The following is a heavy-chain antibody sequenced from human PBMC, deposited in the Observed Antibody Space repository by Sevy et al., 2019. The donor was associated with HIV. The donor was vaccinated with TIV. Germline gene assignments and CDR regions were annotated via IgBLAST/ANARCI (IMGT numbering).Heavy chain of an antibody. V-gene: IGHV3-7*01. CDR1: GFSFTDFW. J-gene: IGHJ4*02. CDR3: ARRYFDL. Sequence: VGSLRLSCKASGFSFTDFWMQWVRQVPGKGPEWVANINQDGSEMNYVDSVKGRFTISRDNAESALYLQMHGLRAEDAATYFCARRYFDLWGQGTVVTVSS. CDR2: INQDGSEM.